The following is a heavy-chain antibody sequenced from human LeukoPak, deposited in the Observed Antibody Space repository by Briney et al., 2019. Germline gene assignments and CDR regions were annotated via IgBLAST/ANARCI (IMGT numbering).Heavy chain of an antibody. CDR1: GFTFSSYD. D-gene: IGHD5-18*01. Sequence: PGGSQRLSCAASGFTFSSYDKHWVPQPTGKGLEWVSAIGTAGDTYYPGSVKGRFTISRENAKNSLYLQMNSLRAEDTAVYYCARTSGYSYGYDYWGQGTLVTVSS. CDR2: IGTAGDT. V-gene: IGHV3-13*01. J-gene: IGHJ4*02. CDR3: ARTSGYSYGYDY.